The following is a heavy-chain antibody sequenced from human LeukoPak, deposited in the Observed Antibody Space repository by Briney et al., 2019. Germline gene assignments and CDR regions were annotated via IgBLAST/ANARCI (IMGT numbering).Heavy chain of an antibody. D-gene: IGHD3-3*01. CDR1: GYSFTSYW. CDR2: IYPGDSDT. V-gene: IGHV5-51*01. CDR3: ARQGTSGTIFGVVIRPFDY. J-gene: IGHJ4*02. Sequence: GESLKISCKGSGYSFTSYWIGWVRQMPGKGLEWMGIIYPGDSDTRYSPSFQGQVTISADKSISTAYLQWSSLKASDTAMYYCARQGTSGTIFGVVIRPFDYWGQGTLVTVSS.